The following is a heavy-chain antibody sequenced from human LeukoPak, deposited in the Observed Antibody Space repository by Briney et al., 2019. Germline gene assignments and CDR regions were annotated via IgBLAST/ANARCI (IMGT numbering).Heavy chain of an antibody. V-gene: IGHV3-30*02. CDR1: GVTFSRFG. CDR3: ARDLGRTVPGY. D-gene: IGHD1-1*01. J-gene: IGHJ4*02. Sequence: GGSLRLSRAASGVTFSRFGMHWVRQAPGKGLECVAFIRFDGNNKFYADSVKGRFTISRDNSKNTLYLQMNSLRAEDTAVYYCARDLGRTVPGYWGQGTLVTVSS. CDR2: IRFDGNNK.